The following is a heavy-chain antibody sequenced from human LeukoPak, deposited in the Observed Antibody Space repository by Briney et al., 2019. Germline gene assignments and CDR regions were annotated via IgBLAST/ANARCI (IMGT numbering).Heavy chain of an antibody. J-gene: IGHJ4*02. CDR2: ISYDGSNK. D-gene: IGHD6-19*01. Sequence: PGGSLRLSCAASGFTFSSFAMHWVRQAPGKGLEWGAVISYDGSNKYYADSVKGRFTISRDNSKNTLYLQMNMLRAEDTAVYYCARARIAVAGTHFDYWGQGTLVTVSA. CDR3: ARARIAVAGTHFDY. CDR1: GFTFSSFA. V-gene: IGHV3-30-3*01.